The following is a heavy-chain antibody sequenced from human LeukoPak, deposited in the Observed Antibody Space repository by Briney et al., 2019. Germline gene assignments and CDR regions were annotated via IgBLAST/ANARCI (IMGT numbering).Heavy chain of an antibody. D-gene: IGHD1-26*01. CDR3: ARDPEVGATVFVY. Sequence: ASVKVSCKASGYTFTSYGISWVRQAPGQGLEWMGWISAYNGNTNYAQKLQGRVTMTTDTSTSIVYMELRSLRSDDTAVYYCARDPEVGATVFVYWGQGTLVTVSS. CDR2: ISAYNGNT. V-gene: IGHV1-18*01. J-gene: IGHJ4*02. CDR1: GYTFTSYG.